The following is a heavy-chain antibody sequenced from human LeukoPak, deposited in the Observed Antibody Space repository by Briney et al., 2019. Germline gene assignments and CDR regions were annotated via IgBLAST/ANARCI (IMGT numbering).Heavy chain of an antibody. V-gene: IGHV3-9*01. CDR3: AKEVPYSSGWYFWFDP. D-gene: IGHD6-19*01. CDR2: ISWNSGSI. Sequence: PGGSLRLSCAASGFTFDDYAMHWVRQAPGKGLEWVSGISWNSGSIGYADSVKGRFTISRDNAKNSLYLQMNSLRAEDTALYYCAKEVPYSSGWYFWFDPWGQGTLVTVSS. CDR1: GFTFDDYA. J-gene: IGHJ5*02.